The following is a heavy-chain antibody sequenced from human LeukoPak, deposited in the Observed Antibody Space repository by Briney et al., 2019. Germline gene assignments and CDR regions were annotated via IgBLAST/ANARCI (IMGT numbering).Heavy chain of an antibody. CDR3: ANLLIVVVPAAAGRVGY. J-gene: IGHJ4*02. CDR1: GFTFSSYG. Sequence: GGSLRLSCAASGFTFSSYGMSWVRQAPGKGLEWVSAISGSGGSTYYADSVKGRFTISRDNSKNTLYLQMNSLRAEDTAVYYCANLLIVVVPAAAGRVGYWGQGTLVTVSS. CDR2: ISGSGGST. V-gene: IGHV3-23*01. D-gene: IGHD2-2*01.